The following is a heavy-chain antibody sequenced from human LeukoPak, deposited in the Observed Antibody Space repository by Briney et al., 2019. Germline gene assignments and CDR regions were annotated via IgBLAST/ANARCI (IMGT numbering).Heavy chain of an antibody. CDR2: IKQDGSEK. CDR3: ARDFRVAVAGHHP. J-gene: IGHJ5*02. Sequence: PGGSLRLSCAASGFTFSSYWMSWVRQAPGKGLEWVANIKQDGSEKYYVDSVKGRFTISRDNAKNSLYLQMNSLGAEDTAVYYCARDFRVAVAGHHPWGQGTLVTVSS. CDR1: GFTFSSYW. V-gene: IGHV3-7*01. D-gene: IGHD6-19*01.